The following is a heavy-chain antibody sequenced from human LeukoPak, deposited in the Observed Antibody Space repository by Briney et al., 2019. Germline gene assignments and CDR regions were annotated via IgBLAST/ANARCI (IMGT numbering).Heavy chain of an antibody. D-gene: IGHD3-22*01. Sequence: ASVTVSCKASDYTFTTYGISWVRQAPGQGLEWLGWISAHNGNTKYAQKFQGRFTMTTDTFRSTAYMELRSLRSDDTAVYYCARNRYYGSSGYPDFDYWGQGTLVTVSS. CDR3: ARNRYYGSSGYPDFDY. J-gene: IGHJ4*02. CDR1: DYTFTTYG. V-gene: IGHV1-18*04. CDR2: ISAHNGNT.